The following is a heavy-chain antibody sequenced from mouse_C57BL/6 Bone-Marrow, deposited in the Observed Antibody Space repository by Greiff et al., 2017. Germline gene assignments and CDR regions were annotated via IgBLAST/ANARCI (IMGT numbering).Heavy chain of an antibody. Sequence: VQLQQSGPELVKPGASVKLSCKASGYTFTSYDINWVKQRPGQGLEWIGWLYPRVGSTKYNEKFKGKATLTVATSSSTASMELHSLTAEDSEVYFCSRSHYYGSSYGSSWFAYWGQGTLVTVSA. D-gene: IGHD1-1*01. J-gene: IGHJ3*01. CDR2: LYPRVGST. CDR3: SRSHYYGSSYGSSWFAY. V-gene: IGHV1-85*01. CDR1: GYTFTSYD.